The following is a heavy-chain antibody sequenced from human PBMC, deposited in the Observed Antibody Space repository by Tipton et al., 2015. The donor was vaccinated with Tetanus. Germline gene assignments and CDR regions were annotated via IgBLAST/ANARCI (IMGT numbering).Heavy chain of an antibody. V-gene: IGHV4-59*01. J-gene: IGHJ5*02. D-gene: IGHD2-2*01. CDR2: IYYSGST. CDR3: ARYIVVVPAAMLKPLNWFDP. Sequence: LRFSCTVSGGSISSYYWSWIRQPPGKGLEWIGYIYYSGSTNYNPSLKSRVTISVDTSKNQFSLKLSSVTAADTAVYYCARYIVVVPAAMLKPLNWFDPWGQGTLVTVSS. CDR1: GGSISSYY.